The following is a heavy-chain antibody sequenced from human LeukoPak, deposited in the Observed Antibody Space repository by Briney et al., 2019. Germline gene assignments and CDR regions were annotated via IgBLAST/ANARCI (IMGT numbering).Heavy chain of an antibody. J-gene: IGHJ5*02. CDR2: TYYTSKWNN. CDR3: ARQASRRFDP. Sequence: SQTLSLTCAISGDSVSSNSVAWNWFRQSPSRGLERLGRTYYTSKWNNDYAESVQSRIAVNPDTSKNQFSLYLNSVTLEDTAVYYCARQASRRFDPWGQGTLVTVSS. CDR1: GDSVSSNSVA. V-gene: IGHV6-1*01.